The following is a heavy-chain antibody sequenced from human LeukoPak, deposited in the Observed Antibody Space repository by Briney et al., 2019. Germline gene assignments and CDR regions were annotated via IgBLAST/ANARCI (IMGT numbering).Heavy chain of an antibody. D-gene: IGHD5-24*01. Sequence: GGSLRLSCAASGFTFSDYWMHWVHQVPGKGLVWVSRIKSDGSGTSYADSVQGRFIISRDNAKNTLYLQMNSLRAEDTAVYYCARKGDGYNSIDYWGQGTLVTVS. J-gene: IGHJ4*02. CDR3: ARKGDGYNSIDY. V-gene: IGHV3-74*01. CDR2: IKSDGSGT. CDR1: GFTFSDYW.